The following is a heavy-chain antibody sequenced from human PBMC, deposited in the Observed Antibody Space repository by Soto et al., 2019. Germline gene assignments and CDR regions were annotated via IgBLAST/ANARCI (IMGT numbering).Heavy chain of an antibody. Sequence: GASVKVSCKASGYTFTGYYMHWVRQAPGQGLEWMGWINPNSGGTNYAQKFQGRVTMTRDTSISTAYMELSRLRSDDTAVYYCARDPEYCGGDCYSFYYYSYGMDVWGQGTTVTVSS. J-gene: IGHJ6*02. CDR2: INPNSGGT. CDR3: ARDPEYCGGDCYSFYYYSYGMDV. D-gene: IGHD2-21*02. V-gene: IGHV1-2*02. CDR1: GYTFTGYY.